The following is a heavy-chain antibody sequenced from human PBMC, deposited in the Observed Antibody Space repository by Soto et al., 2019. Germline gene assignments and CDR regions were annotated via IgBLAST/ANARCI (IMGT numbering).Heavy chain of an antibody. D-gene: IGHD6-13*01. V-gene: IGHV3-30-3*01. CDR2: ISVNGNNI. CDR3: ARSHISSWHWFDP. CDR1: GFTFSSYT. Sequence: QVQLVESGGGVVQPGRSLRLSCAASGFTFSSYTMHWVFQAPGKGPEWVAVISVNGNNIHYGASVKGRFTISRDNSKNTLYLQMSCRRVEDTAVYYCARSHISSWHWFDPWGQGTLVTVSS. J-gene: IGHJ5*02.